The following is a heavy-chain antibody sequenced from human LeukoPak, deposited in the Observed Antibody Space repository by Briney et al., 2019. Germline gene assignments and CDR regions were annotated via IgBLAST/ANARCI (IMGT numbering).Heavy chain of an antibody. D-gene: IGHD3-22*01. CDR3: ARDRRAGQSGYWFDP. V-gene: IGHV4-59*12. J-gene: IGHJ5*02. Sequence: SETLSLTCTVSGGTISSYYWNWIRQPPGKGLEWIGYIHYSGSTKYNPSLKSRVTISVDTSRNQFSLKLSSVTAADTAVYYCARDRRAGQSGYWFDPWGQGTLVTVSS. CDR1: GGTISSYY. CDR2: IHYSGST.